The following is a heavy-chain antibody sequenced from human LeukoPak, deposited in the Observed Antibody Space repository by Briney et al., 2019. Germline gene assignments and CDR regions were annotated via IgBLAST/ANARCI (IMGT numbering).Heavy chain of an antibody. D-gene: IGHD1-26*01. J-gene: IGHJ6*03. V-gene: IGHV3-23*01. CDR1: GFTFSSYA. Sequence: PGGSLRLSCAASGFTFSSYAMSWVRQAPGKGLEWVSAISGSGGSTYYADSVKGRFTISRGNSKNTLYLQMNSLRAEDTAVYYCAKEGSGSYFHYYYHMDVWGKGTTVTVSS. CDR2: ISGSGGST. CDR3: AKEGSGSYFHYYYHMDV.